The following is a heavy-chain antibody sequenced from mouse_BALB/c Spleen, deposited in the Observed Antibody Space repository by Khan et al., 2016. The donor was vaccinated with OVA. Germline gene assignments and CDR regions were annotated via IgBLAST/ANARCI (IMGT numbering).Heavy chain of an antibody. J-gene: IGHJ2*01. V-gene: IGHV5-6-5*01. CDR3: TRGPVYFGFNYFDF. D-gene: IGHD1-1*01. CDR1: GFTFSSYV. Sequence: EVELVESGGDLVKPGESLKLSCAASGFTFSSYVMSWVRQTPEKRLEWVASISSGGNTYYADSLKGRFTISRDDARNILYLQMSSLRSEDTAMYYCTRGPVYFGFNYFDFWGQGTTLTVSS. CDR2: ISSGGNT.